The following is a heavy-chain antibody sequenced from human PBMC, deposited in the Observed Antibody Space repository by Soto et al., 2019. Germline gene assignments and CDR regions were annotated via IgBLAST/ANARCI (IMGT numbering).Heavy chain of an antibody. CDR3: ARGEIYGRRYYYGMDV. CDR1: GYSFTSYW. J-gene: IGHJ6*02. Sequence: GESLKISCKGSGYSFTSYWIGWVRQMPGKGLEWMGIIYPGDSDTRYSPSFQGQVTISADKSISTAYLQWSSLKASDTAMYYCARGEIYGRRYYYGMDVWGQGTTVTVSS. V-gene: IGHV5-51*01. D-gene: IGHD5-12*01. CDR2: IYPGDSDT.